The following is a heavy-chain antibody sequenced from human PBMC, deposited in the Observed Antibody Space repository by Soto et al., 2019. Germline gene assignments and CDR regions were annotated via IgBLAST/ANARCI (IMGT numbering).Heavy chain of an antibody. CDR3: ARGWETVGTTTPFAY. V-gene: IGHV1-69*06. J-gene: IGHJ4*02. CDR2: IIPIFGTA. D-gene: IGHD1-26*01. Sequence: GASVKVSCKASGGTFSSYAINWVGQAPGQGLEWMGGIIPIFGTANYAQKFQGRVTITADKSTSTAYMEVRSLRFDDTAVYYCARGWETVGTTTPFAYWGQGTLVTVSS. CDR1: GGTFSSYA.